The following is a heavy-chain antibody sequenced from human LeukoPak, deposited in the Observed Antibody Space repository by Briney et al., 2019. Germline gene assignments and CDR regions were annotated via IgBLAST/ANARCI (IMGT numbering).Heavy chain of an antibody. CDR1: GFTFSNYW. J-gene: IGHJ4*02. Sequence: GGSLRLSCVASGFTFSNYWMHWVRQAPGKGPEWVANIKEDGSEIYYVDSVEGRFSISRDNAKNSLFLQMNSLRAEDTAVYYCARALSAWGQGTLVTVSS. D-gene: IGHD3-3*01. CDR3: ARALSA. CDR2: IKEDGSEI. V-gene: IGHV3-7*03.